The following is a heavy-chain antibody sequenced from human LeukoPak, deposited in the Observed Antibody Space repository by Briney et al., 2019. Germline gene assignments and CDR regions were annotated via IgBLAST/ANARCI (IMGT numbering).Heavy chain of an antibody. CDR1: GFIFSSYS. J-gene: IGHJ4*02. CDR2: ISSSSLYT. V-gene: IGHV3-21*01. D-gene: IGHD2-8*01. CDR3: TRWIGLCDTNGYYHDY. Sequence: GGSLRLSCAASGFIFSSYSMNWVRQAPGKGLEWVSSISSSSLYTFYADSVKGRFTISRDNAKKSVYLQMNSLRAEDTAVYYCTRWIGLCDTNGYYHDYWGQGALVTVSS.